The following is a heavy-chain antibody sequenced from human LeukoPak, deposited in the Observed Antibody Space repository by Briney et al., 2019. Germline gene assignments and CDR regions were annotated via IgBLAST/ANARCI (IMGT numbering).Heavy chain of an antibody. V-gene: IGHV3-30*18. J-gene: IGHJ6*02. CDR3: AKDLRYGVRYYYYYGMDV. CDR2: ISYDGSNK. CDR1: GFTFSSYG. Sequence: GRSLRLSCAASGFTFSSYGMHWVRQAPGKELEWVAVISYDGSNKYYADSVKGRFTISRDNSKNTLYLQMNSLRAEDTAVYYCAKDLRYGVRYYYYYGMDVWGQGTTVTVSS. D-gene: IGHD4-17*01.